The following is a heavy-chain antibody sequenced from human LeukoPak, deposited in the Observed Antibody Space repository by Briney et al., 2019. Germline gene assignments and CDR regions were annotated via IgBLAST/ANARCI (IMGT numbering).Heavy chain of an antibody. CDR1: GGSISSYY. CDR3: AREKATGYDFWSGYYFDY. Sequence: PSETLSLTCTVSGGSISSYYWGWIRQPPGKGLEWIGSIYYSGSTYYNPSLKSRVTISVDTSKNQFSLKLSSVTAADTAVYYCAREKATGYDFWSGYYFDYWGQGTLVTVSS. V-gene: IGHV4-39*07. D-gene: IGHD3-3*01. J-gene: IGHJ4*02. CDR2: IYYSGST.